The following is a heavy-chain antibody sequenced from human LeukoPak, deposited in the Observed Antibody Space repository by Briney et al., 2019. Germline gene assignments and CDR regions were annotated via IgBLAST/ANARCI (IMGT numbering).Heavy chain of an antibody. J-gene: IGHJ4*02. CDR1: GFTFSSYA. Sequence: GESPRLSCAASGFTFSSYAMSWVRQAPGKGLEWVSAISGSGGSTYYADSVKGRFTISRDNSRSTLYLQMSSLRAEDTAVYYCAKGYCSSTSCGYFDYWGQGTLVTVSS. D-gene: IGHD2-2*01. CDR2: ISGSGGST. V-gene: IGHV3-23*01. CDR3: AKGYCSSTSCGYFDY.